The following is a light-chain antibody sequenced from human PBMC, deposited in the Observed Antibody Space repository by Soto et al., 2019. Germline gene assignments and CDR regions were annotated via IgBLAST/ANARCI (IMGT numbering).Light chain of an antibody. CDR2: GAS. Sequence: ESLLTQSPGSLSLSPGEGATLSCRSSQNVISNYLAWYQKKPGQAPRLLIYGASSRATGIPDRFSGSGSGTDFTLTISRLEPEDFAVDYCQKYDSAPYSFGQGTKLEIK. J-gene: IGKJ2*03. CDR3: QKYDSAPYS. V-gene: IGKV3-20*01. CDR1: QNVISNY.